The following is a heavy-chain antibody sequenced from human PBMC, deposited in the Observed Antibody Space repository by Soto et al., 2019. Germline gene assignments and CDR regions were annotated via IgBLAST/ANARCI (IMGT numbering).Heavy chain of an antibody. Sequence: LSLTCTVSGGSISSGDYYWSWIRQPPGKGLEWIGYIYYSGSTYYNPSLKSRVTISVDTSKNQFSLKLSSVTAADTAVYYCASGGYYDSSGYYHPEYFQHWGQGTLVTVSS. CDR1: GGSISSGDYY. D-gene: IGHD3-22*01. V-gene: IGHV4-30-4*01. CDR3: ASGGYYDSSGYYHPEYFQH. J-gene: IGHJ1*01. CDR2: IYYSGST.